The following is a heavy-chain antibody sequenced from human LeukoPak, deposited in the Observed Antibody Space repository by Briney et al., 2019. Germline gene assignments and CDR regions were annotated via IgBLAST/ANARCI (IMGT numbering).Heavy chain of an antibody. CDR2: INHSGST. V-gene: IGHV4-34*01. CDR1: GGSFSGYY. D-gene: IGHD3-3*01. CDR3: ARRPRALVTIFGVVISAFDI. Sequence: PSETLSLTCAVYGGSFSGYYWSWIRQPPGKGLEWIGEINHSGSTNYNPSLKSRVTISVDTSKNQFSLKLSSVTAADTAVYYCARRPRALVTIFGVVISAFDIWGQGTMVTVSS. J-gene: IGHJ3*02.